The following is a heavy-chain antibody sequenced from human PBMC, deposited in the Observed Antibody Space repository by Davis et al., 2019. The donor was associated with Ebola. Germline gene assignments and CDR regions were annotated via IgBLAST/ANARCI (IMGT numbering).Heavy chain of an antibody. V-gene: IGHV3-15*01. CDR2: IKSKTDGGTT. J-gene: IGHJ4*02. CDR3: TTAKPDSSSWIDN. D-gene: IGHD6-13*01. Sequence: PGGSLRLSCEASGFTFSNAWMSWVRQAPGKGLEWVGRIKSKTDGGTTDYAAPVKGRFTISRDDSKNTLDLQMNSLKTEDTAVYYCTTAKPDSSSWIDNWGQGTLVIVSS. CDR1: GFTFSNAW.